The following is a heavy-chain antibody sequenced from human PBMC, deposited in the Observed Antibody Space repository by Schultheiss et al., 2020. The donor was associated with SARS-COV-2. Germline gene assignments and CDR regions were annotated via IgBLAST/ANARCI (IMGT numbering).Heavy chain of an antibody. CDR1: GFTFAGYA. CDR2: INNSGAST. V-gene: IGHV3-23*01. CDR3: AKDPPDYGDVSLYYFDY. D-gene: IGHD4-17*01. J-gene: IGHJ4*02. Sequence: GESLKISCAPSGFTFAGYALRWVRQAPGKGLEWVSGINNSGASTYYADSVKGRFTISRDNSKNTLYLQMNSLRAEDTAVYFCAKDPPDYGDVSLYYFDYWGQGTLVTVAS.